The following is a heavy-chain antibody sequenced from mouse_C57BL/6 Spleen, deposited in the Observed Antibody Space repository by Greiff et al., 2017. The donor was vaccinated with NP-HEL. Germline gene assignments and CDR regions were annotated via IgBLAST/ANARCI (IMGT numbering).Heavy chain of an antibody. CDR1: GYTFTSYW. J-gene: IGHJ3*01. D-gene: IGHD4-1*02. V-gene: IGHV1-50*01. CDR2: IDPSDSYT. Sequence: QVQLQQPGAELVKPGASVKLSCKASGYTFTSYWMQWVKQRPGQGLEWIGQIDPSDSYTHYNQKFKGKATLTVDQSSSTAYMQLSSLTSEDATVYYCGSSGTGLAYWGQGTLVTVSA. CDR3: GSSGTGLAY.